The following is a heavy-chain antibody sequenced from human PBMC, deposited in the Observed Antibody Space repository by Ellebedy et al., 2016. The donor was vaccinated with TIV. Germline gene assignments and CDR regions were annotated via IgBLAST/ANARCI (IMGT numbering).Heavy chain of an antibody. Sequence: GGSLRLXXAASGFTFSSYAMSWVRQAPGKGLEWVSAISGSGGSTYYADSVKGRFTISGDNSKNTLYLQMNSLRAEDTAVYYCAKDQSSYQLLWGAVDYWGQGTLVTVSS. D-gene: IGHD2-2*01. J-gene: IGHJ4*02. V-gene: IGHV3-23*01. CDR3: AKDQSSYQLLWGAVDY. CDR1: GFTFSSYA. CDR2: ISGSGGST.